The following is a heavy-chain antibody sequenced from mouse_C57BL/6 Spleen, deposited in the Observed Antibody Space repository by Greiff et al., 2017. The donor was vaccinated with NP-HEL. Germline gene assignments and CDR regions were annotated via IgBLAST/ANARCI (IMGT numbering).Heavy chain of an antibody. J-gene: IGHJ2*01. CDR3: ARGRGWLPFDY. CDR2: IDPSDSET. Sequence: QVQLQQPGAELVRPGSSVKLSCKASGYTFTSYWMHWVKQRPIQGLEWIGNIDPSDSETHYNQKFKDKATLTVDKSSSTAYMPLSSLTSEDFAVYYCARGRGWLPFDYWGQGTTLTVSA. CDR1: GYTFTSYW. V-gene: IGHV1-52*01. D-gene: IGHD2-3*01.